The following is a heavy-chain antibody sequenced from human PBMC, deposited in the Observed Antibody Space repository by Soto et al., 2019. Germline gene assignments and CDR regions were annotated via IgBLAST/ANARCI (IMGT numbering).Heavy chain of an antibody. J-gene: IGHJ4*02. CDR2: ITSSSSYI. Sequence: GGSLRLSCAASRFTFSSYCMNWVRQAPGKGLEWVSSITSSSSYIYYADSEKGRFTISRDNAKNALYLQMNSLRAEDTSVYYCARDLELGSRVYWGQGTLVTVSS. D-gene: IGHD3-3*01. CDR3: ARDLELGSRVY. V-gene: IGHV3-21*01. CDR1: RFTFSSYC.